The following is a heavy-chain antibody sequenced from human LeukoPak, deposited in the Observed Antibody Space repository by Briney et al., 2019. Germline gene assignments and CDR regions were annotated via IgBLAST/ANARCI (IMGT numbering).Heavy chain of an antibody. CDR2: ITGSGGNT. CDR3: AKWGDYDVLTGYYVSDY. Sequence: GGSLRLSCAASGFTFSNYAMSWVRQAPGKGLEWVSAITGSGGNTYYADSVKGRFTISRDNSKNTAFLQMNSLRAEDTAVYYCAKWGDYDVLTGYYVSDYWGQGTLVTVSS. J-gene: IGHJ4*02. CDR1: GFTFSNYA. D-gene: IGHD3-9*01. V-gene: IGHV3-23*01.